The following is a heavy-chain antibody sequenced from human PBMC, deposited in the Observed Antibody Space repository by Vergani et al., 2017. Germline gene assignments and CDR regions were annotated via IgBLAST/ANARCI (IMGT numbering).Heavy chain of an antibody. CDR2: INHSGST. CDR3: ASYGSGSYYE. Sequence: QVQLQQWGAGLLKPSETLSLTCAVYGGSFSGYYWSWIRQPPGKGLEWIGEINHSGSTNYNPSLKSRVTISVDTSKNQFSLKLSSVAAADTAVYYCASYGSGSYYEWGQGTLVTVSS. J-gene: IGHJ4*02. D-gene: IGHD3-10*01. CDR1: GGSFSGYY. V-gene: IGHV4-34*01.